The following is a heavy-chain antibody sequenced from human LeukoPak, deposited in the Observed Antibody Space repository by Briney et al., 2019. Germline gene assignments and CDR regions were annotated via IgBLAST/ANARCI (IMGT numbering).Heavy chain of an antibody. CDR3: AKSTVVTLGWFDP. D-gene: IGHD4-23*01. Sequence: QAGGSLRLSCAASGFTFSSYAMSWVRQASGKGLEWVSAISGSGGSTYYADSVKGRFTISRDNSKNTLYLQMNSLRAEDTAVYYCAKSTVVTLGWFDPWGQGTLVTVSS. J-gene: IGHJ5*02. V-gene: IGHV3-23*01. CDR1: GFTFSSYA. CDR2: ISGSGGST.